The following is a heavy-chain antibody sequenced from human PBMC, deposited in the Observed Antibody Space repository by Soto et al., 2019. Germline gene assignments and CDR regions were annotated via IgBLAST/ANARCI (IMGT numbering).Heavy chain of an antibody. CDR3: ARPLHRLLEWLCPTYY. CDR2: ISYDGSNK. CDR1: GFTFSSYA. D-gene: IGHD3-3*01. Sequence: GGSLRLSCAASGFTFSSYAMHWVRQAPGKGLEWVAVISYDGSNKYYADSVKGRFTISRDNSKNTLYLQMNSLRAEDTAVYYCARPLHRLLEWLCPTYYWGQGTLVTVSS. V-gene: IGHV3-30-3*01. J-gene: IGHJ4*02.